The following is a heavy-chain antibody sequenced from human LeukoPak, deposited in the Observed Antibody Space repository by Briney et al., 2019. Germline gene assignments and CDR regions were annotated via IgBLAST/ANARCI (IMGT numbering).Heavy chain of an antibody. Sequence: GGSLRLSCAASGFTFSSYGMHWVRQAPGKGLEWVAFIRYDGSNKYYADSVKGRFTISRDNSKNTLYLQMNSLRAEDTAVYYCARSHYDFWSGYYAKQYYFDYWGQGTLVTVSS. CDR1: GFTFSSYG. CDR3: ARSHYDFWSGYYAKQYYFDY. D-gene: IGHD3-3*01. J-gene: IGHJ4*02. V-gene: IGHV3-30*02. CDR2: IRYDGSNK.